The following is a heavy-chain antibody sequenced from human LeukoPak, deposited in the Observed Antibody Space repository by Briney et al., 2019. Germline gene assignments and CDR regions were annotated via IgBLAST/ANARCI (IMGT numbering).Heavy chain of an antibody. J-gene: IGHJ4*02. CDR2: FDPEDGET. CDR3: ATGSYYDSSGYYPRFDY. CDR1: GGTFSSYA. Sequence: ASVKVSCKASGGTFSSYAISWVRQAPGKGLEWMGGFDPEDGETIYAQKFQGRVTMTEDTSTDTAYMELSSLRSEDTAVYYCATGSYYDSSGYYPRFDYWGQGTLVTVSS. D-gene: IGHD3-22*01. V-gene: IGHV1-24*01.